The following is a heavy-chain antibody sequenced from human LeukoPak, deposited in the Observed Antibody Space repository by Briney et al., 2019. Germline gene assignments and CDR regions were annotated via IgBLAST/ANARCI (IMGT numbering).Heavy chain of an antibody. V-gene: IGHV3-74*01. CDR3: ARGPSSNWSGLDF. CDR1: GSSFSGHW. CDR2: ISPTRSTT. D-gene: IGHD6-13*01. J-gene: IGHJ4*02. Sequence: GSLRLSCAASGSSFSGHWMHWTRQLPGKGLVWVSRISPTRSTTSYADSVKGRFTVSRDNAKNTLYLQVNNLRAEDTAVYYCARGPSSNWSGLDFWGQGTLLTVSS.